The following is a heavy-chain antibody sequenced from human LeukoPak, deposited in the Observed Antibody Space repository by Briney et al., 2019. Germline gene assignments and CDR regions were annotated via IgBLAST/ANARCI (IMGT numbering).Heavy chain of an antibody. CDR3: ARTGVVATSYFFDY. V-gene: IGHV4-59*01. J-gene: IGHJ4*02. Sequence: KPSETLSLTCTVSGGSISSYYWSWIRQPPGKGLEWIGFIYYSGSANYNPSLRSRVTISVDTSKNRFSLKLTSVTAADTAVYYCARTGVVATSYFFDYWGQGTLVTVSS. CDR1: GGSISSYY. D-gene: IGHD5-12*01. CDR2: IYYSGSA.